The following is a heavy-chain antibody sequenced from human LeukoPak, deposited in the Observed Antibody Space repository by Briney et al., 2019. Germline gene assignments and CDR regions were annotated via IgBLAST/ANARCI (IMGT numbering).Heavy chain of an antibody. CDR2: IYSSGAT. CDR3: ARASAYYYGMDV. V-gene: IGHV4-4*07. CDR1: GGSITSYY. Sequence: SETLSLTCTVSGGSITSYYWSWIRQPAGKGLEWIRRIYSSGATNYNPSLKSRVTMSVDTSKNQFSLKLSSVTAADTAVYYCARASAYYYGMDVWGQGTTVTVSS. J-gene: IGHJ6*02.